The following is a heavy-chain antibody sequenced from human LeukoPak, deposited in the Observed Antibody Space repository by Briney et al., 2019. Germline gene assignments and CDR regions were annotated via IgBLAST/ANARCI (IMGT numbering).Heavy chain of an antibody. Sequence: GGPLRLSCAASGFTFSSYSMNWVRQAPGKGLEWVSYISSSSSTIYYADSVKGRFTISRDNAKNTLYLQMNNLRAEDTAVYYCSSGNSHAFDIWGQGTMVTVSS. CDR2: ISSSSSTI. J-gene: IGHJ3*02. CDR1: GFTFSSYS. V-gene: IGHV3-48*04. D-gene: IGHD4-23*01. CDR3: SSGNSHAFDI.